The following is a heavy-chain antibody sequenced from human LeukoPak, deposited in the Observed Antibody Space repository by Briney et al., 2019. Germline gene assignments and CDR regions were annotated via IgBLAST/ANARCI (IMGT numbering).Heavy chain of an antibody. CDR2: IYYSGST. V-gene: IGHV4-39*01. CDR3: ARQARYSSSWFWFDP. CDR1: GGSISSSSYY. Sequence: PSETLSLTCTVSGGSISSSSYYWGWIRQPPGKGLEWIGSIYYSGSTYYNPSLKSRVTISVDTSKNQFSLKLSPVTAADTAVYYCARQARYSSSWFWFDPWGQGTLVTVSS. J-gene: IGHJ5*02. D-gene: IGHD6-13*01.